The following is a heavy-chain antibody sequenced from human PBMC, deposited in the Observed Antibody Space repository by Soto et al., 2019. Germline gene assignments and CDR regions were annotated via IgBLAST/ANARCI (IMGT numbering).Heavy chain of an antibody. J-gene: IGHJ4*02. V-gene: IGHV3-15*01. Sequence: EVQVVESGGDLVEPGGSLRLSCETSGFMFSSAWMSWVRQAPGKGLEWVARIKSEKDGGARDYAAPVNGRFSISRHDSKSTVYLQMNSLRAEDTALYYCVEGWNDFWGQGTLVTVSS. CDR1: GFMFSSAW. D-gene: IGHD1-1*01. CDR2: IKSEKDGGAR. CDR3: VEGWNDF.